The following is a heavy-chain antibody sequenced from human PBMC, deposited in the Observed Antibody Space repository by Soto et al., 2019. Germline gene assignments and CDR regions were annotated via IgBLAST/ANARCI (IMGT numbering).Heavy chain of an antibody. D-gene: IGHD3-10*01. CDR1: GYTFTTYG. Sequence: QVQLEQSAPEVKKPGASVKVSCKASGYTFTTYGISWVRQAPGQGLEWLGWINTHNGNTNYAQNLQGRVIMTADTSXSTAYMELRSLRSDDTAIYYCTREGSAPYYYYGMDAWGQGTTVTVSS. CDR3: TREGSAPYYYYGMDA. V-gene: IGHV1-18*01. J-gene: IGHJ6*02. CDR2: INTHNGNT.